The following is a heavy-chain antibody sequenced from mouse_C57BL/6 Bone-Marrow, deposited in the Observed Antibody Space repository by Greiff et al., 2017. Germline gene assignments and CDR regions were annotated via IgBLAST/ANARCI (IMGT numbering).Heavy chain of an antibody. J-gene: IGHJ3*01. V-gene: IGHV1-50*01. CDR3: ARANWVFAY. D-gene: IGHD4-1*01. CDR1: GYTFTSYW. Sequence: VQLQQPGAELVKPGASVKLSCKASGYTFTSYWMQWVKQRPGQGLEWIGEIDPSDSYTNSNQKFKGKATLTVDTSSSTAYMQLSSLTSEDSAVYYCARANWVFAYWGQGTLVTVSA. CDR2: IDPSDSYT.